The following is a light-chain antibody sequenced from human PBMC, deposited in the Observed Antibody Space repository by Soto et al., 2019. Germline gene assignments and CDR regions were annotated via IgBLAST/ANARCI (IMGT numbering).Light chain of an antibody. CDR2: AAS. CDR3: QQTYSSPRT. V-gene: IGKV1-9*01. Sequence: IQLTQSPSSLSASVGDRVTITCRASQGISSHLAWYQQKPGKAPKLLIYAASTLQTGVPSRFSGSGSGTDFTLTISSLQPEDFAVYYCQQTYSSPRTFGQGARLEI. J-gene: IGKJ5*01. CDR1: QGISSH.